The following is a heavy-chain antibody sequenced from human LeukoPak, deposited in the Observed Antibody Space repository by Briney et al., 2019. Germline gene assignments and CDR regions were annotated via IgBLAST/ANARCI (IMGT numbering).Heavy chain of an antibody. CDR1: GITFSSYG. D-gene: IGHD2-2*01. Sequence: GGSLRLSCAASGITFSSYGMHWVRQAPGKGLEWVAFIRYDGSNKYYADSVKGRFTISRDNSKNTLYLQMNSLRAEDTAVYYCAKGGIVVVPAAFFDYWGQGTLVTVSS. CDR2: IRYDGSNK. V-gene: IGHV3-30*02. CDR3: AKGGIVVVPAAFFDY. J-gene: IGHJ4*02.